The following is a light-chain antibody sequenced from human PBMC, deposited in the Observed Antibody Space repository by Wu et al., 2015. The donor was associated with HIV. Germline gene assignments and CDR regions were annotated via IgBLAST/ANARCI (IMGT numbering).Light chain of an antibody. V-gene: IGKV3-20*01. CDR1: QSISYTY. Sequence: TLSXRASQSISYTYLAWYQXKPGQAPRLSSMCIQQATGIPDRFTGSGSGTDFTLTISRLEPEDFAVYYCQQYGNSPNTFGQGTKLEIK. J-gene: IGKJ2*01. CDR2: CI. CDR3: QQYGNSPNT.